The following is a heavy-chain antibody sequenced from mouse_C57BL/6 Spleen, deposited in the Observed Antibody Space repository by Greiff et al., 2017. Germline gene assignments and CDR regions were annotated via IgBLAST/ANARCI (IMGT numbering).Heavy chain of an antibody. CDR3: HYYSSSCYWYFDV. Sequence: QVQLQQPGAELVKPGASVKLSCKASGYTFTSYWMHWVKQRPGRGLEWIGRIDPNSGGTKYNEKFKSKATLTVDKPSSTAYMQLSSLTSEDSAVYNCHYYSSSCYWYFDVWGTGTTVTVSS. J-gene: IGHJ1*03. CDR2: IDPNSGGT. V-gene: IGHV1-72*01. D-gene: IGHD1-1*01. CDR1: GYTFTSYW.